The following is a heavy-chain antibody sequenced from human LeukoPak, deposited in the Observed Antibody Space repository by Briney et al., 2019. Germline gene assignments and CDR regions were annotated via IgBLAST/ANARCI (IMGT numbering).Heavy chain of an antibody. V-gene: IGHV3-23*01. CDR3: AKSSYYDTSGSYREYYFDY. CDR1: RFAFSNYG. Sequence: GGSLRLSCAVSRFAFSNYGMSWVRQAPGKGLEWVLAISGSGGSTYYADSVKGRFTISRDNSKNTLYLQMNSLRAEDTALYYCAKSSYYDTSGSYREYYFDYWGQGALVTVSS. CDR2: ISGSGGST. J-gene: IGHJ4*02. D-gene: IGHD3-22*01.